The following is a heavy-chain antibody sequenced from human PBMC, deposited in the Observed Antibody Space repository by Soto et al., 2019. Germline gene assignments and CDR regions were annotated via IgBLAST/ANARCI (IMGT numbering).Heavy chain of an antibody. CDR2: IYYSGSI. V-gene: IGHV4-59*01. CDR1: GDSISSLY. D-gene: IGHD6-19*01. J-gene: IGHJ4*02. CDR3: SKSLWDTSGWKTDY. Sequence: QVQLQESGPGLVKPSETLSLTCTVSGDSISSLYWSWIRQPPGTGLEWIGYIYYSGSINYNPSLKRRVTISVDPSKTQFSLRLSSVTAADTAVYYCSKSLWDTSGWKTDYWGQGTLVTVSS.